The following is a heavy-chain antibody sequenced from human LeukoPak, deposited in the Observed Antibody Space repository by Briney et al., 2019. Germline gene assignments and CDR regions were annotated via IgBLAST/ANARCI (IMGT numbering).Heavy chain of an antibody. Sequence: KPGGSLRLSCAASGFTFSSYSMNWVRQAPGKGLEWVSSISSRSSYIYYADSVKGRFTISRDNAKNSLYLQMNSLRAEDTAVYYCARGFPIWFDPWGQGTLVTVSS. CDR3: ARGFPIWFDP. J-gene: IGHJ5*02. V-gene: IGHV3-21*01. CDR2: ISSRSSYI. CDR1: GFTFSSYS.